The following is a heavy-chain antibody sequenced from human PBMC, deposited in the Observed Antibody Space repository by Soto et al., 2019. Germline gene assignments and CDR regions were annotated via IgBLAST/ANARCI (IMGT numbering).Heavy chain of an antibody. CDR1: GFTFSSYA. V-gene: IGHV3-30-3*01. CDR3: ARDGLPFYYDSSGYTYNWFDP. Sequence: VQLVESGGGVVQPGRSLRLSCAASGFTFSSYAMHWVRQAPGKGLEWVAVISYDGSNKYYADSVKGRFTISRDNSKNTLYLQMNSLRAEDTAVYYCARDGLPFYYDSSGYTYNWFDPWGQGTLVTVSS. D-gene: IGHD3-22*01. CDR2: ISYDGSNK. J-gene: IGHJ5*02.